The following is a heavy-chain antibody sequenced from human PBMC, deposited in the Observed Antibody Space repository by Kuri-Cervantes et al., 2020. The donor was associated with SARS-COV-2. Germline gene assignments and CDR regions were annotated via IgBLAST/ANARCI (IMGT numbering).Heavy chain of an antibody. CDR3: ARAGNVLMVYAIAYYMDV. V-gene: IGHV3-30*04. D-gene: IGHD2-8*01. Sequence: GESLKISCAASGFTFSSYAMHWVRQAPGKGLEWVAVISYDGSNKYYADSVKGRFTISRDNSKNTLYLQMNSLRAEDTAVYYCARAGNVLMVYAIAYYMDVWGKGTTGTVSS. J-gene: IGHJ6*03. CDR2: ISYDGSNK. CDR1: GFTFSSYA.